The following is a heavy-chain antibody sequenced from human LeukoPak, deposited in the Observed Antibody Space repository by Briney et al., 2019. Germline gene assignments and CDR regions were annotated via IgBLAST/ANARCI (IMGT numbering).Heavy chain of an antibody. V-gene: IGHV1-8*01. CDR1: GYTFTSYD. CDR2: MNPNSGNT. J-gene: IGHJ4*02. CDR3: ARGLTYYYGSGSYRHFDY. D-gene: IGHD3-10*01. Sequence: GASVKVSCKASGYTFTSYDINWVRQATGQGLEWTGWMNPNSGNTGYAQKFQGRVTMTRNTSISTAYMELSSLRSEDTAVYYCARGLTYYYGSGSYRHFDYCGQGTLVTVSS.